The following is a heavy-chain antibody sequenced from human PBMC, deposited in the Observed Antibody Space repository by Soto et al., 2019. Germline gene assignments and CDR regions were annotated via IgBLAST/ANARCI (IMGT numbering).Heavy chain of an antibody. CDR2: ISAYNGNT. V-gene: IGHV1-18*04. J-gene: IGHJ6*02. Sequence: QVQLVQSGAEVKKPGASVKVSCKASGYTFTSYGISWVRQAPGQGLEWMGWISAYNGNTNYAQKLQGRVTMTTDTSTSTAYMEVRSLRSDDTAVYYCARDWGGIVVVVGADGMDVWGQGTTVTVSS. D-gene: IGHD2-15*01. CDR3: ARDWGGIVVVVGADGMDV. CDR1: GYTFTSYG.